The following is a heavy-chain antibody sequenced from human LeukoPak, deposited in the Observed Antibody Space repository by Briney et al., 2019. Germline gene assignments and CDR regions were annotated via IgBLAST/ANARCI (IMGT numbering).Heavy chain of an antibody. V-gene: IGHV1-46*01. Sequence: ASVKVSCKASGYTFTSNYIHWVRQAPGQGLEWMGMIYPRDGSTSYAQKFQGRVTVTRDTSTSTVHMELSGLRSEDTAVYYCAGNQEGFDYWGQGTLVTVSS. CDR1: GYTFTSNY. CDR2: IYPRDGST. J-gene: IGHJ4*02. CDR3: AGNQEGFDY.